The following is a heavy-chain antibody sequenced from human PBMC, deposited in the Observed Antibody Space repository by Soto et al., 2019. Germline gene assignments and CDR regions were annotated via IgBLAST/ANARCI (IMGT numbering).Heavy chain of an antibody. Sequence: LVTVTCQASGYTFTTSNINGGRQATAQGLEWMGWMNPNSATTGYAQKFQHRITLTREPSKTTSYMELSSLTSGDTAVYFCVRYGVAAAYWG. V-gene: IGHV1-8*02. D-gene: IGHD2-8*01. J-gene: IGHJ4*01. CDR3: VRYGVAAAY. CDR2: MNPNSATT. CDR1: GYTFTTSN.